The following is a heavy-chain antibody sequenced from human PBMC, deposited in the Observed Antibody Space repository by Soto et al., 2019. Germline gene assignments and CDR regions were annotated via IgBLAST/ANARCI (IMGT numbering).Heavy chain of an antibody. CDR1: GYTFINYY. CDR3: ARGRGSSSNNFFDP. J-gene: IGHJ5*02. D-gene: IGHD6-6*01. CDR2: INPNSGST. Sequence: ASVKVSCKASGYTFINYYMHWVRQAPGQGPEWMGWINPNSGSTNYAQWFQGRVTMTRDTSITTAYMELSSLRSDDTAVYFCARGRGSSSNNFFDPWGQGTLVTVS. V-gene: IGHV1-2*02.